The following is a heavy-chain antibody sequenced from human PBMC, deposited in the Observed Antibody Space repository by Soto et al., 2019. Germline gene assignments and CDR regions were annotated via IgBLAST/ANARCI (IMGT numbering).Heavy chain of an antibody. J-gene: IGHJ4*02. CDR3: ARDPGCSGGSCPSWYYFDY. Sequence: GGSLRLSCAASGFTFSSYGMHWVRQAPGKGLEWVAVIWYDGSNKYYADSVKGRFTISRDNSKNTLYLQMNSLRAEDTAVYYCARDPGCSGGSCPSWYYFDYWGQGTLVTVSS. V-gene: IGHV3-33*01. CDR1: GFTFSSYG. D-gene: IGHD2-15*01. CDR2: IWYDGSNK.